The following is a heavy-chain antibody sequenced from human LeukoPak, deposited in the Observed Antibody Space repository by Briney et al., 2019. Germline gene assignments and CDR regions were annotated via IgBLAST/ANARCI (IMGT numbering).Heavy chain of an antibody. CDR2: ISNSSSTI. D-gene: IGHD3-10*01. CDR3: ARMYYGSGSYPYFDY. Sequence: GGSLRLSCAASGFTFSSYSMNWVRQAPGKGLEWVSYISNSSSTIYYADSVKGRFTISRDNAKNSLYLQMNSLRAEDTAVYYCARMYYGSGSYPYFDYWGQGTLVTVSS. CDR1: GFTFSSYS. V-gene: IGHV3-48*01. J-gene: IGHJ4*02.